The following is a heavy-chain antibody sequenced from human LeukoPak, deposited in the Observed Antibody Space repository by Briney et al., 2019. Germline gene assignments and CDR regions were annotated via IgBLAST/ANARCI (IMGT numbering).Heavy chain of an antibody. Sequence: SETLSLTCTVSGGSISSSSYYWGWIRQPPGKGLEWIGSIYYSGSTYYNPSLKSRVTISVDTSKNQFSLKLSSVTAADTAVYYCARLARRARTGGSSKVFDYWGQGTLVTVSS. CDR1: GGSISSSSYY. D-gene: IGHD2-8*02. CDR2: IYYSGST. CDR3: ARLARRARTGGSSKVFDY. V-gene: IGHV4-39*01. J-gene: IGHJ4*02.